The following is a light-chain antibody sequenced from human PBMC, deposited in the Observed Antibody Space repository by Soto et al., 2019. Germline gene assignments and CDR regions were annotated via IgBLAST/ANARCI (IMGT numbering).Light chain of an antibody. V-gene: IGLV1-40*01. CDR2: GNS. Sequence: QSVLTQPPSVSGAPGQRVTISCTGSSSNIGAGYEVHWYQQLPGTAPKLLIYGNSNRHSGVPDRFSGSKSGTSASLAITGLQAEDEADYYCQSYDSRMSGYVFGTGTKVTVL. J-gene: IGLJ1*01. CDR3: QSYDSRMSGYV. CDR1: SSNIGAGYE.